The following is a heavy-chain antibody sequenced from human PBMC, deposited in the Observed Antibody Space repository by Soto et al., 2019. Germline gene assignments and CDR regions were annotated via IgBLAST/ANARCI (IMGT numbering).Heavy chain of an antibody. V-gene: IGHV4-39*01. CDR3: ARQDFWSGYNWFDP. Sequence: SETLSLTCTLSGDSITWTSCYWGWIRQPPGKGLEWVGDVYYSGSTYYNPSLKSRLTMSIDTSKGQFSLKMSSVTAADTGVYYCARQDFWSGYNWFDPWGQGTLVTVSS. D-gene: IGHD3-3*01. J-gene: IGHJ5*02. CDR2: VYYSGST. CDR1: GDSITWTSCY.